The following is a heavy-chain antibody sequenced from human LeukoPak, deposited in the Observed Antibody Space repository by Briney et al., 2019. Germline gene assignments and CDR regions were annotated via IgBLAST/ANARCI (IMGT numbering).Heavy chain of an antibody. Sequence: GGSLRLSCAASGFTFRSYSMNWVRQAPGKGLVWVSSISSSSSYIYYADSVKGRFTISRDNAKNSLYLQMNSLRAEDTAVYYCATEYDILTGYAYYFDYWGQGTLVTVSS. J-gene: IGHJ4*02. V-gene: IGHV3-21*01. CDR3: ATEYDILTGYAYYFDY. D-gene: IGHD3-9*01. CDR1: GFTFRSYS. CDR2: ISSSSSYI.